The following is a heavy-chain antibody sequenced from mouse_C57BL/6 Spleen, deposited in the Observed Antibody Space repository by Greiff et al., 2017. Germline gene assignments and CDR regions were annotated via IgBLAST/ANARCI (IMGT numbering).Heavy chain of an antibody. J-gene: IGHJ2*01. D-gene: IGHD1-3*01. CDR2: ISYDGSN. Sequence: EVKLQESGPGLVKPSQSLSLTCSVTGYSITSGYYWNWIRQFPGNKLEWMGYISYDGSNNYNPSLKNRISITRDTSKNQFFLKLNSVTTEDTATYYCARGYISYYFDYWGQGTTLTVSS. CDR3: ARGYISYYFDY. V-gene: IGHV3-6*01. CDR1: GYSITSGYY.